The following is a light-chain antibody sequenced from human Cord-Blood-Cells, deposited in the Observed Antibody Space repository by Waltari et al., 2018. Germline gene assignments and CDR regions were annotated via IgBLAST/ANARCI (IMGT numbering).Light chain of an antibody. CDR3: SSYAGSNNLV. J-gene: IGLJ3*02. V-gene: IGLV2-8*01. Sequence: QSVTISCTGTSRDVGGYNYVSWYQQHPGKAPKLMIYEVSKRPSGVPDRFSGSKSGNTASLTVSGLQAEDEADYYCSSYAGSNNLVFGGGTKLTVL. CDR1: SRDVGGYNY. CDR2: EVS.